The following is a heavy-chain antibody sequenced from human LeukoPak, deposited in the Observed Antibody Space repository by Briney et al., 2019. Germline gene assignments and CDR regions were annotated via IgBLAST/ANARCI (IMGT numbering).Heavy chain of an antibody. V-gene: IGHV4-59*11. CDR1: GGSISSHY. CDR3: ARGSGSFFPFDY. D-gene: IGHD1-26*01. J-gene: IGHJ4*02. Sequence: KPSETLSLTCTVSGGSISSHYWSWIRQPPGKGLEWIGYIYCSGSTNYNPSLKSRVTISVDTAKNQFSLKLSSVTAADTAVFYCARGSGSFFPFDYWGQGTLVTVSS. CDR2: IYCSGST.